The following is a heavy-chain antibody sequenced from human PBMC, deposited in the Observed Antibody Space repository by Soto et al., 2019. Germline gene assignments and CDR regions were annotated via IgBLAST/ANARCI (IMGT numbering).Heavy chain of an antibody. Sequence: PGGSLRLSCATSGFTFSNYWIHWVRQAPGEGLVWVSRINPDATTINYADSVKGRFTVSRDNAKNTLYLQMNSLRAEDTAVYYSATAGSYRFDHWGQGTLVTVSS. D-gene: IGHD3-10*01. CDR3: ATAGSYRFDH. CDR1: GFTFSNYW. V-gene: IGHV3-74*01. J-gene: IGHJ4*02. CDR2: INPDATTI.